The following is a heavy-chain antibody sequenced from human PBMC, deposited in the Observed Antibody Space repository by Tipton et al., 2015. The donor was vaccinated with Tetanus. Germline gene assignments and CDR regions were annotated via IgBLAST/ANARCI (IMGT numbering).Heavy chain of an antibody. CDR3: ARDTVLGIGTR. CDR2: INSRSNLI. Sequence: GSLRLSCVASGFTFNSYTMNWVRQAPGKGLEWVSTINSRSNLIYYADSVKGRFTVSRDNAKNTVYLQMDSLSAEDTAVYYCARDTVLGIGTRWGQGTLVVVSS. J-gene: IGHJ4*02. D-gene: IGHD4-11*01. CDR1: GFTFNSYT. V-gene: IGHV3-21*01.